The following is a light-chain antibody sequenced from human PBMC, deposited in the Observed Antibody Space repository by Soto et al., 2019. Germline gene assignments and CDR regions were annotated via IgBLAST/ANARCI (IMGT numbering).Light chain of an antibody. CDR2: EVS. CDR1: SSDVGSYNR. V-gene: IGLV2-18*02. Sequence: QSALTQPPSVSGSPGQSVTISCTGTSSDVGSYNRVSWYQQPPGTAPKLMIYEVSNRPSGVPDRFSGSKSGNTASLTISGLKGEDEADYYCGSYTSSSTLVFGGGTKLTVL. CDR3: GSYTSSSTLV. J-gene: IGLJ2*01.